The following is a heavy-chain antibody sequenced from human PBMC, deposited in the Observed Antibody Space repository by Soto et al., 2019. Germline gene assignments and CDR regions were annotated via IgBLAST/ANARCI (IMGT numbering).Heavy chain of an antibody. CDR3: ARDKRDLRFLEWSYYFDY. CDR2: ISYDGSNK. CDR1: GFTFSSCA. V-gene: IGHV3-30-3*01. J-gene: IGHJ4*02. D-gene: IGHD3-3*01. Sequence: GSLRLSCAASGFTFSSCAMHWVRQAPGKGLEWVAVISYDGSNKYYADSVKGRFTIPRDNSKNTLYLQMNSLRAEDTAVYYCARDKRDLRFLEWSYYFDYWGQGTLVTVSS.